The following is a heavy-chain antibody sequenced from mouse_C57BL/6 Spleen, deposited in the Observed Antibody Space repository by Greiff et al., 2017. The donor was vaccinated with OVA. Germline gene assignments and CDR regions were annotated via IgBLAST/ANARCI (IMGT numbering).Heavy chain of an antibody. CDR2: IYPGDGDT. CDR3: GRYDYEGY. D-gene: IGHD2-4*01. Sequence: VQLQQSGPELVKPGASVKISCKASGYAFSSSWMNWVKQRPGKGLEWIGRIYPGDGDTNYNGKFKGKATLTADKSSSTAYMQLSSLTSEDSAVYFCGRYDYEGYWGQGTTVTVSS. V-gene: IGHV1-82*01. J-gene: IGHJ2*01. CDR1: GYAFSSSW.